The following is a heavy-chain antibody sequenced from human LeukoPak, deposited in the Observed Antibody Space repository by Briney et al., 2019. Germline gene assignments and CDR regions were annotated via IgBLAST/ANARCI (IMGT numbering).Heavy chain of an antibody. CDR3: AKGRSGYDY. CDR1: GFTFSSYA. CDR2: FSDSGGST. D-gene: IGHD3-22*01. J-gene: IGHJ4*02. V-gene: IGHV3-23*01. Sequence: PGGSLRLSCATFGFTFSSYAMSWVRQAPGKGLEWVSTFSDSGGSTYYADSVKGRFTISRDNSKNTLYLQMNSLRVEDTAVYYCAKGRSGYDYWGQGTLVTVSS.